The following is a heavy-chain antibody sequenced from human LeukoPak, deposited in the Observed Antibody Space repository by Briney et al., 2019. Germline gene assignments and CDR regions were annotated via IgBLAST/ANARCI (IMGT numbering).Heavy chain of an antibody. CDR1: GGTFSSYA. J-gene: IGHJ5*02. CDR2: IIPIFGTA. V-gene: IGHV1-69*01. D-gene: IGHD5-24*01. CDR3: AGREDFYNNWFDP. Sequence: GASVTVSCKASGGTFSSYAISWVRQAPGQGLEWVGGIIPIFGTANYAQKFQGRVTITADESTSTAYMELSSLRSEDTAVYYCAGREDFYNNWFDPWGQGTLVTVSS.